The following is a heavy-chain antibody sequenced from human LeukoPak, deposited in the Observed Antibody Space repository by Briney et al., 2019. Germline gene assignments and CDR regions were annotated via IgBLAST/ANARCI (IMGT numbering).Heavy chain of an antibody. CDR2: INSGSSTI. J-gene: IGHJ4*02. D-gene: IGHD1-26*01. Sequence: GGSLRLSCAGSRFTFSSYSMNWVRQAPGKGLEWVSYINSGSSTIYYADSVKGRFTISRDDSRNTLYLQMNSLRGDDTAVYYCAKDVGKWESLHFFDYWGQGTLVTVSS. CDR1: RFTFSSYS. CDR3: AKDVGKWESLHFFDY. V-gene: IGHV3-48*04.